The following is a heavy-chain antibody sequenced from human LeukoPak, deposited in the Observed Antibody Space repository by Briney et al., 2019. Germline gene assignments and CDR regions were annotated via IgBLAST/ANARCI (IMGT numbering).Heavy chain of an antibody. V-gene: IGHV3-66*01. D-gene: IGHD4-17*01. CDR1: GFTVSSNY. CDR2: IYSGGST. Sequence: PGGSLRLSCAASGFTVSSNYMSWVRQAPGKGLEWVSVIYSGGSTYYADSVKGRFTISRDNSKNTLYLQMNSLRAEDTAVYYCARVDHGDYGFDYWGQGTLVTVSS. J-gene: IGHJ4*02. CDR3: ARVDHGDYGFDY.